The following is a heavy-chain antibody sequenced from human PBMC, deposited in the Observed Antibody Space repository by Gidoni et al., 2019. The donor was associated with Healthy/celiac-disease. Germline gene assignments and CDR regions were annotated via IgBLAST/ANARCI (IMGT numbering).Heavy chain of an antibody. J-gene: IGHJ4*02. CDR2: ISYDGSNK. Sequence: QVQLVESGGGVVQPGRSLRLSCAASGFTFRSYGMHWVRQAPGKGLEWVAVISYDGSNKYYADSVKGRFTISRDNSKNTLYLQMNSLRAEDTAVYYCAKVGATVTIRGSFDYWGQGTLVTVSS. CDR1: GFTFRSYG. CDR3: AKVGATVTIRGSFDY. V-gene: IGHV3-30*18. D-gene: IGHD4-17*01.